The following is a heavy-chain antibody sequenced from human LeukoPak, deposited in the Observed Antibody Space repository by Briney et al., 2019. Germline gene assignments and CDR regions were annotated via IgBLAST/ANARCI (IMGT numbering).Heavy chain of an antibody. V-gene: IGHV3-15*01. CDR2: TKTKAAGGTT. CDR1: GFTSTNAW. J-gene: IGHJ4*02. D-gene: IGHD3-22*01. CDR3: ARVVSYYYDSSGHDY. Sequence: GGSLRLSCAASGFTSTNAWMSWVRPAPGKGLEWVGRTKTKAAGGTTDYAGPVKGRFTISRDDSKNMLYLQMNSLKTEDTPVYYCARVVSYYYDSSGHDYWGQGTLVTVSS.